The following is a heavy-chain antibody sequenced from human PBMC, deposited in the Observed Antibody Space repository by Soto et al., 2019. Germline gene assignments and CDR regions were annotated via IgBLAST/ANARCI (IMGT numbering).Heavy chain of an antibody. CDR2: INGGNGKT. CDR1: GYSFSSYA. J-gene: IGHJ6*02. Sequence: AASVKVSCKTSGYSFSSYAFHWVRQAPGQRLEWLGRINGGNGKTKYSQKFQGRVTIARDPSARTSYMELNSLTSEDTAVYYCARGRSVAATGTGHGLYGMDVWGQGTTVTV. D-gene: IGHD6-6*01. CDR3: ARGRSVAATGTGHGLYGMDV. V-gene: IGHV1-3*01.